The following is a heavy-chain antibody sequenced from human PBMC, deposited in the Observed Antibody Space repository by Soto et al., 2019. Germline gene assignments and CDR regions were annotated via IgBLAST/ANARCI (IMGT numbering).Heavy chain of an antibody. D-gene: IGHD2-2*01. CDR2: ISGSDGKT. Sequence: GGSLRLSCAASGFSFGSYALSWVRQAPGKGLEWVSTISGSDGKTFYADSVKGRFSISRDTSQSTLYLQMNSLRADDSGVYYCAKDPYSGVLVPVAIGFDPWGPGTLVTVSS. CDR3: AKDPYSGVLVPVAIGFDP. V-gene: IGHV3-23*01. CDR1: GFSFGSYA. J-gene: IGHJ5*02.